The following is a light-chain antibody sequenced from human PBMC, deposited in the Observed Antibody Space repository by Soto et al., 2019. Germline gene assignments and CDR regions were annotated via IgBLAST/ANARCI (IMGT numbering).Light chain of an antibody. Sequence: EVVLTQSPATLSLSPVERATLSCRASQSVSSYLAWYKHKPGQTPRILIYHASNRATGIQARFSGSGSGTYFTLTISSMEPEEFAVYYCQHRNYWLTFGGGTKVDIK. CDR3: QHRNYWLT. CDR1: QSVSSY. V-gene: IGKV3-11*01. J-gene: IGKJ4*01. CDR2: HAS.